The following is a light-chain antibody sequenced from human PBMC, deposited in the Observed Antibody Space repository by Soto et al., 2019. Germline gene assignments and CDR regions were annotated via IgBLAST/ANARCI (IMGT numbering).Light chain of an antibody. CDR2: EVS. V-gene: IGLV2-14*01. Sequence: QSVLTQPASVSGSTGQSITISCTGTSSDIGYYNYVSWYQQHPGKAPKVIIYEVSNRPSGVSDRFSGSKSGNTASLTISGLQAEDEGDYYCSSYEDSSILMFGGETKLTVL. J-gene: IGLJ3*02. CDR3: SSYEDSSILM. CDR1: SSDIGYYNY.